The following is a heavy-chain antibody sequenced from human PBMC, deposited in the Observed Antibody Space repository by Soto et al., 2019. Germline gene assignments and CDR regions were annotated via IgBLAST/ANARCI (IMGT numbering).Heavy chain of an antibody. CDR1: GGSFSGYY. D-gene: IGHD3-22*01. CDR2: INHSGST. CDR3: AREISSGYYSRYYYYGMDV. J-gene: IGHJ6*02. Sequence: PSETLSLTCAVYGGSFSGYYWSWIRQPPGKGLEWIGEINHSGSTNYNPSLKSRVTISIDTSKNQFSLKLSSVTAADTAVYYCAREISSGYYSRYYYYGMDVGGQGTTVTVSS. V-gene: IGHV4-34*01.